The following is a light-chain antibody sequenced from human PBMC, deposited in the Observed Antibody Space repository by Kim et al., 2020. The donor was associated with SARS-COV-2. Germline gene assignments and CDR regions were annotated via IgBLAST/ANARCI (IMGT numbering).Light chain of an antibody. V-gene: IGKV3-20*01. CDR2: GAS. Sequence: SPGERATLACRASQSVSSNYLAWYQQKPGQAPTLLIYGASSRATDIPDRFSGSGSGTDFTLTISRLEPEDFAVYYCQHYGSSLRTFGQGTKVDIK. J-gene: IGKJ1*01. CDR1: QSVSSNY. CDR3: QHYGSSLRT.